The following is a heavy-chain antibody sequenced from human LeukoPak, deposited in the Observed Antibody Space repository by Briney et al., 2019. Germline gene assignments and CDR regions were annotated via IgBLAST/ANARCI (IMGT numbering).Heavy chain of an antibody. J-gene: IGHJ3*02. Sequence: ASVKVSCKASGGTFSSYAISWVRQAPGQGLEWMGGIIPIFGTANYAQKFQGRVTITADESTSTAYMELSSLRSEDTAVYYCAREGGSSWPTAFDIWGQGTMVIVSS. D-gene: IGHD6-13*01. CDR2: IIPIFGTA. V-gene: IGHV1-69*13. CDR3: AREGGSSWPTAFDI. CDR1: GGTFSSYA.